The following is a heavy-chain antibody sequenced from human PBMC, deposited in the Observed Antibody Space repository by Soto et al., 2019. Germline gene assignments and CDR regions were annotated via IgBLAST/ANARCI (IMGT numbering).Heavy chain of an antibody. Sequence: QVQLQESGPGLVKPSETLSLTCTVSGGSFKSGSYSWSWIRQPPGKGLEWIGYVYHTGRTSYNPSLKSRVDISMDTSKNQFALNLDSVTAADTAVYFCARDFAYFDSWGQGTLVTVSS. J-gene: IGHJ4*02. D-gene: IGHD3-3*01. CDR1: GGSFKSGSYS. CDR3: ARDFAYFDS. CDR2: VYHTGRT. V-gene: IGHV4-61*01.